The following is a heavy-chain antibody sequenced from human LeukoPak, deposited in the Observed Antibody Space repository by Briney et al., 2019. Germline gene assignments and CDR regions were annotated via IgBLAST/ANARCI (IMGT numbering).Heavy chain of an antibody. J-gene: IGHJ3*01. CDR2: IYYSGST. CDR1: GGSINSYY. V-gene: IGHV4-59*08. D-gene: IGHD4-17*01. Sequence: MTSETLSLTCTVSGGSINSYYWSWIRQPPGKGLEWIGFIYYSGSTNYNPSLKSRVTISTDTSESQFPLNLSSVTAADTAVYYCASHDYGDPVDAFDFWGQGTMVTVSS. CDR3: ASHDYGDPVDAFDF.